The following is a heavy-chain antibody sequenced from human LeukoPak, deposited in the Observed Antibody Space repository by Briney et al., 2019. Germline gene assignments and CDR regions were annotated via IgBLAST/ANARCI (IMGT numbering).Heavy chain of an antibody. CDR1: GYTFTSYD. J-gene: IGHJ5*02. D-gene: IGHD3-22*01. V-gene: IGHV1-8*01. CDR2: MNPNSGNA. Sequence: ASVKVSCKASGYTFTSYDINWVRQATGQGLEWMGWMNPNSGNAGYAQKFQGRATMTRNTSISTAYMELSSLRSEDTAVYYCARGYSSGYYYQGWFDPWGQGTLVTVSS. CDR3: ARGYSSGYYYQGWFDP.